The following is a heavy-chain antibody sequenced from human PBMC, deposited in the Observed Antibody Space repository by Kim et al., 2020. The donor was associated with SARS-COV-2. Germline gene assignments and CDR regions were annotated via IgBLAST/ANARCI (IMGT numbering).Heavy chain of an antibody. V-gene: IGHV1-69*13. CDR2: IIPIFGTA. J-gene: IGHJ3*02. CDR1: GGTFSSYA. Sequence: SVKVSCKASGGTFSSYAISWVRQAPGQGLEWMGGIIPIFGTANYAQKFQGRVTITADESTSTAYMELSSLRSEDTAVYYCARFSIDSIMITFGGAPLNAFDIWGQGTMVTVSS. D-gene: IGHD3-16*01. CDR3: ARFSIDSIMITFGGAPLNAFDI.